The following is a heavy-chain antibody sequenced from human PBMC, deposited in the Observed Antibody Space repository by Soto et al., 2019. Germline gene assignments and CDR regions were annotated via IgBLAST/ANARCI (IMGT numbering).Heavy chain of an antibody. CDR3: SRRAPEGFDP. CDR2: INYSGTT. V-gene: IGHV4-39*02. Sequence: SETLSLTCAVSGGSFGSSAYYWGWIRQAPGKGLEWIGSINYSGTTYYNPSLKRRVTISVDTSTNHFSLKLSSVTAADTALYYCSRRAPEGFDPWGQGTLVTVSS. CDR1: GGSFGSSAYY. J-gene: IGHJ5*02.